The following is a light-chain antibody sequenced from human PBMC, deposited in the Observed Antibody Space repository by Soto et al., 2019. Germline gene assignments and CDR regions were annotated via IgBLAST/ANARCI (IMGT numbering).Light chain of an antibody. J-gene: IGKJ1*01. Sequence: DIQMTQSPSSLSSSVGYRFTITCRASQSIVTYLNWYLQKPGKAPKLLIYAASNLQSGVPSRFSGSGSGTDFTLTISSLQPEDFATYFCQQSYSTPPWTFGQGTMVDIK. CDR1: QSIVTY. CDR3: QQSYSTPPWT. V-gene: IGKV1-39*01. CDR2: AAS.